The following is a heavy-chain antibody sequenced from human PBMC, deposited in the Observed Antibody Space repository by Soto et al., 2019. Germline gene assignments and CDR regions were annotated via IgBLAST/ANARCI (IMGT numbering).Heavy chain of an antibody. D-gene: IGHD6-19*01. CDR1: GFAFSSYA. CDR3: ANENGIAGAGINWVDP. CDR2: ISGSGGST. J-gene: IGHJ5*02. V-gene: IGHV3-23*01. Sequence: PGVSLRLSCAASGFAFSSYAMSWVRQAPGKGLEWVSAISGSGGSTYYADSVKGRFTISRDNSKNTLYLQMNSLRAEDTAVYYCANENGIAGAGINWVDPWGQGTRVTVSA.